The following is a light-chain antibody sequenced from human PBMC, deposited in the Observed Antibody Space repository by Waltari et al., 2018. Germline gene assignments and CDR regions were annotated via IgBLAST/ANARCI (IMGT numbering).Light chain of an antibody. CDR2: ADS. CDR1: SSDVWIYHL. Sequence: QSALTQPASVSGSPGQSITISCTGTSSDVWIYHLVSWYQQPPGKAPRLMIYADSNRPSGSSNRFSGSKSGNTASLTISGLQAEDEAAYYCCSYAGSSTVKFGEGTKLTV. V-gene: IGLV2-23*01. J-gene: IGLJ2*01. CDR3: CSYAGSSTVK.